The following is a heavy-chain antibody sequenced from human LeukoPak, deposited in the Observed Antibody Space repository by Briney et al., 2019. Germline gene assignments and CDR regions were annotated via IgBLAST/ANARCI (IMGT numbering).Heavy chain of an antibody. J-gene: IGHJ4*02. CDR3: ARDRYSSGCYDS. CDR2: IYYSGST. Sequence: SETLSLTCTVSGGSISGYYWSWIRQPPGKGLEWIGYIYYSGSTNYNPSLKSRVTMLVDTSKNQFSLKLNSVTDADTAVYYCARDRYSSGCYDSWGQGTLVTVSS. CDR1: GGSISGYY. D-gene: IGHD6-19*01. V-gene: IGHV4-59*01.